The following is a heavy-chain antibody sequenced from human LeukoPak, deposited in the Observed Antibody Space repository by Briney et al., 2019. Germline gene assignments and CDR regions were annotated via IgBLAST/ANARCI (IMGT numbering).Heavy chain of an antibody. CDR1: GASINNNY. CDR2: IYSNGNT. Sequence: SETLSLTSAVSGASINNNYWTCVRQPPRKGLEWIGYIYSNGNTNYNPSLKGRVTMSIETSKNQFSLQLPSVTAADTAVYYCASGTFDGPLYGTYWYFHVWGRGTLVTVSS. D-gene: IGHD1-14*01. J-gene: IGHJ2*01. CDR3: ASGTFDGPLYGTYWYFHV. V-gene: IGHV4-59*01.